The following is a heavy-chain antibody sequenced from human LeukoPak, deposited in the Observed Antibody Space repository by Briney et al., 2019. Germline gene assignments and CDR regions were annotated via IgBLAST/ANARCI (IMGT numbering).Heavy chain of an antibody. J-gene: IGHJ4*02. CDR2: ISAYNGNT. CDR3: ARDRGGNYYGVYDY. Sequence: ASVKVSCKASGYTFTSYGISWVRQAPGQGLEWMGWISAYNGNTNYAQKLQGRVTMTTDTSTSTAFMELRSLRSDDTAVYYCARDRGGNYYGVYDYWGQGTLVTVSS. CDR1: GYTFTSYG. D-gene: IGHD3-10*01. V-gene: IGHV1-18*01.